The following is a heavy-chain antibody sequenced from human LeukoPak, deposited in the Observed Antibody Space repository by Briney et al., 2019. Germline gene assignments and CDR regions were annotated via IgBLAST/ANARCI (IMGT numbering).Heavy chain of an antibody. V-gene: IGHV3-33*01. Sequence: GGSLRLSCAASGFTFSSYDMHWVRQAPGKGLEWVAVIWYDGSNKYYADSVKGRFTISRDDSKNTLYLQMNSLRAEDTAVYYCARDEVYGDYGYYGMDVWGQGTTVTVSS. CDR3: ARDEVYGDYGYYGMDV. D-gene: IGHD4-17*01. J-gene: IGHJ6*02. CDR2: IWYDGSNK. CDR1: GFTFSSYD.